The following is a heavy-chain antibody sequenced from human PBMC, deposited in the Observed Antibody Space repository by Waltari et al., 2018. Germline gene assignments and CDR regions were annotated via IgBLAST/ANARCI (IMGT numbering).Heavy chain of an antibody. CDR1: GDSINNTPDY. CDR3: ATDTPGNYYKQWVH. J-gene: IGHJ4*02. Sequence: QLQLQESGPGLVKPSDTLSLTCTVSGDSINNTPDYWGWIRQPPGKGLEWVGSYYNSGNTYYNPSLKSRLTISADTSNNQFSLQITSVTAADAAVYFCATDTPGNYYKQWVHWGRGILVTVSS. V-gene: IGHV4-39*01. D-gene: IGHD3-10*01. CDR2: YYNSGNT.